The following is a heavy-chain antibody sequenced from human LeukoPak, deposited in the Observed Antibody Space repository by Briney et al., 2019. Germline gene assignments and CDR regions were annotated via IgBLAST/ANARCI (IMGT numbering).Heavy chain of an antibody. V-gene: IGHV5-51*01. CDR3: ARSGLQLWLTGYYFDY. J-gene: IGHJ4*02. Sequence: GESLKISCKGSGYSFTSYWIGWVRQMPGKGLEWMGIIYPGDSDTRYSPSFQGQVTISADKSISTAYLQWSSLKASDTAMYYCARSGLQLWLTGYYFDYWGQGTLVTVSS. CDR1: GYSFTSYW. D-gene: IGHD5-18*01. CDR2: IYPGDSDT.